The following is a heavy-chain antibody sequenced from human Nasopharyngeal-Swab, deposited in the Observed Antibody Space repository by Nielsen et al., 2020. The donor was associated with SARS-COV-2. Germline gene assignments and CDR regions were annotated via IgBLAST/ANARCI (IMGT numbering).Heavy chain of an antibody. J-gene: IGHJ6*02. V-gene: IGHV2-70*01. D-gene: IGHD4-17*01. CDR3: ARDYASGYYYYGMDV. Sequence: SGPTLVKPTQTFTLTCTFSGFSLSTSGMCVSWIRQPPGKALEWLALIDWDDDKYYSTSLKTRLTISKDTSKNQVVLTMTNMDPVDTATYYCARDYASGYYYYGMDVWGQGTTVTVSS. CDR1: GFSLSTSGMC. CDR2: IDWDDDK.